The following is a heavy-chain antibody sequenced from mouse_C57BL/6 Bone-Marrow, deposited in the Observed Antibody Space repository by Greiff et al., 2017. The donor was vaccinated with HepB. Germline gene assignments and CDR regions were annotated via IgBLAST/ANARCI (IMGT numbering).Heavy chain of an antibody. Sequence: EVKLMESGAELVRPGASVKLSCTASGFNIKDDYMHWVKQRPEQGLEWIGWIDPENGDTEYASKFQGKATITADTSSNTAYLQLSSLTSEDTAVYYCTTKGYYDYDGFAYWGQGTLVTVSA. J-gene: IGHJ3*01. D-gene: IGHD2-4*01. CDR2: IDPENGDT. CDR3: TTKGYYDYDGFAY. V-gene: IGHV14-4*01. CDR1: GFNIKDDY.